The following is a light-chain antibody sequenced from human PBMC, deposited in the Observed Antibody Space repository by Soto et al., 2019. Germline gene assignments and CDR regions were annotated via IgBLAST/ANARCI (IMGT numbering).Light chain of an antibody. Sequence: DIQMTQSPSSLSASVGDRVTITCRASQTISNYLNWYQQKPGKAPKLLIYAASSLQSGVPSRFSGSGSGTDFTLTISSLQPEDFATYYCQQSYTTSWTFVHGTKVEIK. V-gene: IGKV1-39*01. J-gene: IGKJ1*01. CDR1: QTISNY. CDR3: QQSYTTSWT. CDR2: AAS.